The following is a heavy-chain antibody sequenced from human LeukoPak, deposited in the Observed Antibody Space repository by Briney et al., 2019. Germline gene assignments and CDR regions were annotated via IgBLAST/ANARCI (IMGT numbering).Heavy chain of an antibody. CDR3: AKRGIAVADY. Sequence: PGGSLRLSCAASGFTFSSYEMYWVRQAPGKGLEWVAFIRCDGSNKYYADSVKGRFTISRDNSKNTLYLQMNSLRAEDTAVYYCAKRGIAVADYWGQGTLVTVSS. CDR1: GFTFSSYE. CDR2: IRCDGSNK. D-gene: IGHD6-19*01. V-gene: IGHV3-30*02. J-gene: IGHJ4*02.